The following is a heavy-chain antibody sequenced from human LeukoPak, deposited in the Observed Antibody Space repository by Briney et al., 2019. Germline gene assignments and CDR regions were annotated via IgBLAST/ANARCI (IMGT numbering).Heavy chain of an antibody. V-gene: IGHV4-34*01. CDR2: INHSGST. CDR3: ARYYSPYDFWSPDYFDY. Sequence: SETLSLTCAVYGGSFSGYYWSWIRQPPGKGLEWIGEINHSGSTNYNPSLKSRVTISVDTSKNQFSLKLSSVTAADTAVYYCARYYSPYDFWSPDYFDYWGQGTLVTVSS. D-gene: IGHD3-3*01. J-gene: IGHJ4*02. CDR1: GGSFSGYY.